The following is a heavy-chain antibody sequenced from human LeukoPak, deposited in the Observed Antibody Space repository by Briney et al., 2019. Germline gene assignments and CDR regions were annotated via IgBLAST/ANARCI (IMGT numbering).Heavy chain of an antibody. D-gene: IGHD5-18*01. Sequence: PSETLSLTCTVSGGSISSSSYYWGWIRQPPGKGLEWIGSIYYSGSTYYNPSLKSRVTISVDTSKNQFSLKLSSVTAADTAVYYCARDLRGGGYSYGQTGGWYFDLWGRGTLVTVSS. J-gene: IGHJ2*01. CDR3: ARDLRGGGYSYGQTGGWYFDL. V-gene: IGHV4-39*07. CDR2: IYYSGST. CDR1: GGSISSSSYY.